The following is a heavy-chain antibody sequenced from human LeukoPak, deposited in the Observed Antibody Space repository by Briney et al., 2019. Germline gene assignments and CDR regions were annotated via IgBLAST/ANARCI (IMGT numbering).Heavy chain of an antibody. Sequence: SETLSLTCTVTGGSMNTYYWSWIRQPPGKGLEWIGYIYYSGSTSYSPSLKSRVTMSVDTSKNQFSLNLRSVTAADTAVYYCARFGITVVRGGKYYFDYWGQGTLVTVSS. CDR3: ARFGITVVRGGKYYFDY. V-gene: IGHV4-59*01. CDR2: IYYSGST. D-gene: IGHD3-10*01. CDR1: GGSMNTYY. J-gene: IGHJ4*02.